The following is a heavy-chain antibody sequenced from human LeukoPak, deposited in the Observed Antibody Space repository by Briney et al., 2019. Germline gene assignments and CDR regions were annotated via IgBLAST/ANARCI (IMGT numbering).Heavy chain of an antibody. V-gene: IGHV4-59*01. D-gene: IGHD3-16*01. CDR3: ARDDSIHWGTFDY. J-gene: IGHJ4*02. Sequence: SETLSLTCTVSSGSISSYYWSWIRQPPGKGLEWIGYIYYSGSTNYNPSLKSRVTISVDTSKNQFSLKLSSVTAADTAVYYCARDDSIHWGTFDYWGQGTLVTVSS. CDR2: IYYSGST. CDR1: SGSISSYY.